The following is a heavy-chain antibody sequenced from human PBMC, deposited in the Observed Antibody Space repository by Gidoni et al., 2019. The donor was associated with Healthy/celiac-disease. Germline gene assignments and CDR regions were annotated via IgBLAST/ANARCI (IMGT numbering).Heavy chain of an antibody. Sequence: QVQLQQWGAGLLKPSETLSLTCAVYGGSFRGYSWSWIRQPPGKGLEWIGEINHSGRTNYNPSLKSRVTISVDTSKNQCSLKRSSGTAADTAVYYGAGTRTICGVVIRTRGFDHWGQGTLVTVSS. CDR2: INHSGRT. J-gene: IGHJ5*02. CDR3: AGTRTICGVVIRTRGFDH. D-gene: IGHD3-3*01. V-gene: IGHV4-34*01. CDR1: GGSFRGYS.